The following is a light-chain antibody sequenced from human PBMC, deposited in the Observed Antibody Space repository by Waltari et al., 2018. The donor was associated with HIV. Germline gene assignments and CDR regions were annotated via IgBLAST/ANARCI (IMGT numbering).Light chain of an antibody. CDR2: AVT. CDR1: TSDD. Sequence: QSALRQPASVSGSPGQTITVPCTGVTSDDVSWFQQRPGEAPKVVISAVTHRPSGIPDRFSVSKSGRTASLTISGLRAADEADYFCVSFTGNIWLFGGGTKVTVL. V-gene: IGLV2-14*03. J-gene: IGLJ3*02. CDR3: VSFTGNIWL.